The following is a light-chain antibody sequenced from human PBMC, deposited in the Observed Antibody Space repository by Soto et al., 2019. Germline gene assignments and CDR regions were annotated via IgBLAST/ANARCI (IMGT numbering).Light chain of an antibody. CDR2: GAS. V-gene: IGKV3-11*01. CDR3: HEPTNWSPT. CDR1: QSVSSN. J-gene: IGKJ4*01. Sequence: EIVLTQSPVTLSVSPGGRAILSCRASQSVSSNLAWYRQKPGQAPRLLIYGASTRATGIPARFSGSGSGTDFTLTISSLEPEDFAVYYCHEPTNWSPTFVGGTKVDIK.